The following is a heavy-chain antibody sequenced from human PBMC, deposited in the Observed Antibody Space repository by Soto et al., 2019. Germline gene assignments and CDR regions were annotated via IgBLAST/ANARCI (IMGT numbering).Heavy chain of an antibody. CDR1: GFTFSSYS. J-gene: IGHJ3*02. CDR2: ISSSSSYI. V-gene: IGHV3-21*01. D-gene: IGHD2-2*01. CDR3: ASCVVVPAAHNTPDAFDI. Sequence: EVQLVESGGGLVKPGGSLRLSCAASGFTFSSYSMNWVRQAPGKGLEWVSSISSSSSYIYYADSVKGRFTISRDNAKNSLYLQFNILRAEYTAVYYCASCVVVPAAHNTPDAFDIWGQGTMVTVSS.